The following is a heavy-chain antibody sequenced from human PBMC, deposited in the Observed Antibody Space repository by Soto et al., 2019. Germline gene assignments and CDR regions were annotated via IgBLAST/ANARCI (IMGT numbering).Heavy chain of an antibody. CDR2: MNANSGDT. Sequence: QVPLVQSGAEVKKPGASVKVSCKASGYSFRSNDITWVRQAPGQGLEWMGWMNANSGDTVYARKFQGRVTMTRNTSITTAYMELSSLRSEDTAIYYCARDSTSPDYWGQGTLVTVSS. J-gene: IGHJ4*02. CDR1: GYSFRSND. V-gene: IGHV1-8*01. D-gene: IGHD2-2*01. CDR3: ARDSTSPDY.